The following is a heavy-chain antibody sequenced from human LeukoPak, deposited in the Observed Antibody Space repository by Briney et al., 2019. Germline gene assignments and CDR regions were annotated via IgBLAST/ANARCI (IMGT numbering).Heavy chain of an antibody. D-gene: IGHD3-3*01. V-gene: IGHV1-8*01. CDR2: MNPNSGNT. Sequence: ASVKVSCKASGYTFTSYDINWVRQATGQGLEWMGWMNPNSGNTGHAQKFQGRVTMTRNTSISTAYMELSSLRSEDTAVYYCARGYDFWSGYYTGPFDYWGQGTLVTVSP. CDR1: GYTFTSYD. CDR3: ARGYDFWSGYYTGPFDY. J-gene: IGHJ4*02.